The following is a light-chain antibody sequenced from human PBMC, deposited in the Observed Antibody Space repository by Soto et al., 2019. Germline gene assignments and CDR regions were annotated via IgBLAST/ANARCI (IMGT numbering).Light chain of an antibody. V-gene: IGKV3-20*01. J-gene: IGKJ3*01. CDR1: QSVSSTY. CDR3: QQYGSSPFT. Sequence: ENVLTQSPGTLSLSPGERATLSCRSSQSVSSTYLAWYQQKPGQARRLLIYGASSRATGIPDRFSGSGSGTDFTLTISRLEAEDFAVYYCQQYGSSPFTFGPGTKVDIK. CDR2: GAS.